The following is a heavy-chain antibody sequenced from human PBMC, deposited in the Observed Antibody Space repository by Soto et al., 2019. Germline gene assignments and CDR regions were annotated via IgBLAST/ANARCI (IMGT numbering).Heavy chain of an antibody. CDR1: GFTFSSYG. CDR3: ARDLLSCSSTSCYNYFDY. Sequence: QVQLVESGGGVVQPGRSLRLSCAASGFTFSSYGMHWVRQAPGKGLEGVAVIWYDGSNKYYADSVKGRFTISRDNSKNTLYLQMNSLRAEDTAVYYCARDLLSCSSTSCYNYFDYWGQGTLVTVSS. D-gene: IGHD2-2*02. CDR2: IWYDGSNK. V-gene: IGHV3-33*01. J-gene: IGHJ4*02.